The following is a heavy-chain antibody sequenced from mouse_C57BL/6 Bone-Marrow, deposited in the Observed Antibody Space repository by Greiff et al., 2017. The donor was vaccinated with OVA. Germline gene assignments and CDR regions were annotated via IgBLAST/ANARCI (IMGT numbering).Heavy chain of an antibody. CDR3: ARRGGPGYWYFDV. CDR1: GYTFTSYW. Sequence: QVQLQQPGAELVMPGASVKLSCKASGYTFTSYWMHWVKQRPGQGLEWIGEIDPSDSYTNYNQKFKGKSTLTVDKSSSTAYMQLSSLTSEDSAVYYCARRGGPGYWYFDVWGTRTTVTVSS. V-gene: IGHV1-69*01. CDR2: IDPSDSYT. J-gene: IGHJ1*03. D-gene: IGHD3-3*01.